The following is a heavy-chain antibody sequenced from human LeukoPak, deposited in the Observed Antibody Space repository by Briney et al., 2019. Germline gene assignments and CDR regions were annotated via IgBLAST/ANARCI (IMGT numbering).Heavy chain of an antibody. V-gene: IGHV4-39*07. CDR3: ARACLDIVVVPAARGPFDY. J-gene: IGHJ4*02. Sequence: PSETLSLTCTVSGGSISSSSYYWGWIRQPPGKGLEWIGSIYHSGSTYYNPSLKSRVTISVDTSKNQFSLKLSSVTAADTAVYYCARACLDIVVVPAARGPFDYWGQGTLVTVSS. D-gene: IGHD2-2*03. CDR1: GGSISSSSYY. CDR2: IYHSGST.